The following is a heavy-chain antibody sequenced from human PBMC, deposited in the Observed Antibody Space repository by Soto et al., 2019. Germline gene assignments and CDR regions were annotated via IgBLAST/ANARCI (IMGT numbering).Heavy chain of an antibody. CDR2: IYYSGST. D-gene: IGHD2-8*01. CDR1: GRSIRSYY. CDR3: ARRYAGNFDY. Sequence: QVQLQESGPGLVKPSETLSLTCTVSGRSIRSYYWSWIRQPPGKGLEWIGYIYYSGSTNYNPSLKSRVTMSVDTSKNQFSLKLSSVTAADTAVYYCARRYAGNFDYWGQGTLVTVSS. J-gene: IGHJ4*02. V-gene: IGHV4-59*01.